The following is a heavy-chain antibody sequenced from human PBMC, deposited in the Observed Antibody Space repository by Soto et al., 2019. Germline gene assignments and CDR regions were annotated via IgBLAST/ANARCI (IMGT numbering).Heavy chain of an antibody. CDR1: GGSISSSNW. J-gene: IGHJ4*02. CDR3: AALHFWSGPWTHTRLDY. V-gene: IGHV4-4*02. CDR2: IYHSGST. D-gene: IGHD3-3*02. Sequence: TSETLSLTCAVSGGSISSSNWWSWVRQPPGKGLEWIGEIYHSGSTNYNPSLKSRVTISVDKSKNQFSLKLSSVTAADTAVYYCAALHFWSGPWTHTRLDYWGQGTLVTVSS.